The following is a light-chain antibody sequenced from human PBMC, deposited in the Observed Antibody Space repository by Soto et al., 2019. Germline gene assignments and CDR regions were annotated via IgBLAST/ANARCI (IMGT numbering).Light chain of an antibody. CDR2: DAS. V-gene: IGKV1-5*01. CDR1: QTISSW. Sequence: EIQMTQYPSTLSASVVARVTITCRASQTISSWLAWYQQKPGKAPNLLIYDASTLERGVPSRFSGTGSGTEFTLTIDRLQPDDFATYYCQQYYSYPLTFGGGTKVDIK. J-gene: IGKJ4*01. CDR3: QQYYSYPLT.